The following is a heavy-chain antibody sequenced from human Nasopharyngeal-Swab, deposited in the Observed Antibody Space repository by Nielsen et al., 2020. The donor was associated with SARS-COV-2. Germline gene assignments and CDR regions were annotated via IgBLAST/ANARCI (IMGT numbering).Heavy chain of an antibody. CDR1: GGSISSGDYY. J-gene: IGHJ5*02. D-gene: IGHD2-2*01. V-gene: IGHV4-30-4*01. CDR2: IYYSGST. Sequence: LRLSCTVSGGSISSGDYYWSWIRQPPGKGLEWIGYIYYSGSTHYNPSLKSRVTISVDTSKNQFSLKLSSVTAADTAVYYCARDSRGWFDPWGQGTLVTVSS. CDR3: ARDSRGWFDP.